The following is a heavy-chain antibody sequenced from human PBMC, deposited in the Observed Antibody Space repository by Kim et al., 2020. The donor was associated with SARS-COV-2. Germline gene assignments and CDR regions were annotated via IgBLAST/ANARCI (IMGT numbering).Heavy chain of an antibody. CDR3: ARVAYYYDSSGYYGY. V-gene: IGHV1-46*01. D-gene: IGHD3-22*01. Sequence: QKFQGRVTMTRDTSTSTVYMELSSLRSEDTAVYYCARVAYYYDSSGYYGYWGQGTLVTVSS. J-gene: IGHJ4*02.